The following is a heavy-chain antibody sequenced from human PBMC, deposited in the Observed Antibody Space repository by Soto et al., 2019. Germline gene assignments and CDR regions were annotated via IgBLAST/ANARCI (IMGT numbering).Heavy chain of an antibody. CDR3: TKEGPITNWYFDY. CDR1: GFTFSSYG. J-gene: IGHJ4*02. Sequence: QVQLVESGGGVVQPGRSLRLCCAASGFTFSSYGMHWVRKAPGKGLEWVTVISYDGNVAYYADSVKGRFTISRDNSKNTLYLQMNSLRTEDTAMYYCTKEGPITNWYFDYWGQGTLVTVSS. V-gene: IGHV3-30*18. D-gene: IGHD1-1*01. CDR2: ISYDGNVA.